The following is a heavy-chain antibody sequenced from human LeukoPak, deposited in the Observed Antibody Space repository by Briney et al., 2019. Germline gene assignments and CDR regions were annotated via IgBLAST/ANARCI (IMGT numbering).Heavy chain of an antibody. CDR1: GGSITGYY. V-gene: IGHV4-59*08. CDR3: ARPHSSGWYGGFDI. CDR2: MYYSGST. Sequence: SETLSLTCTVSGGSITGYYWSWIRQPPGKGLEWIGFMYYSGSTSYNPSLKSRVTISLDTSKNQFSLKLRSVTAADTAVYYCARPHSSGWYGGFDIWGQGTVVTVSS. D-gene: IGHD6-19*01. J-gene: IGHJ3*02.